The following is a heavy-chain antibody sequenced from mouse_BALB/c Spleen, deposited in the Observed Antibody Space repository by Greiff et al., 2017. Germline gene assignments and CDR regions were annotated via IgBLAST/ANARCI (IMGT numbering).Heavy chain of an antibody. J-gene: IGHJ3*01. D-gene: IGHD4-1*01. CDR1: GFTFTDYY. CDR3: ARDRGANWDGWFAY. CDR2: IRNKANGYTT. V-gene: IGHV7-3*02. Sequence: EVMLVESGGGLVQPGGSLRLSCATSGFTFTDYYMSWVRQPPGKALEWLGFIRNKANGYTTEYSASVKGRFTISRDNSQSILYLQMNTLRAEDSATYYCARDRGANWDGWFAYWGQGTLVTVSA.